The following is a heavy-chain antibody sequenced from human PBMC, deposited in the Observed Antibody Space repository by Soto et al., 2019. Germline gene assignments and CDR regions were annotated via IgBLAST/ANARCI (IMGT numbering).Heavy chain of an antibody. J-gene: IGHJ4*02. CDR1: GGSFSGYY. CDR2: INHSGST. V-gene: IGHV4-34*01. Sequence: SETLSLTCAVYGGSFSGYYWSWIRQPPGKGLEWIGEINHSGSTNYNPSLKSRVTISVDTSKNQFSLKLSSVTAADTAVYYCARSPWDYWGQGTLVTVS. CDR3: ARSPWDY.